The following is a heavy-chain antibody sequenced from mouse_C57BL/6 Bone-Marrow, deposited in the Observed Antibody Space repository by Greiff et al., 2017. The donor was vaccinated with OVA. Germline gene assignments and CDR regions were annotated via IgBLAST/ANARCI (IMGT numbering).Heavy chain of an antibody. CDR2: IDPETCGT. CDR1: GYTFTDYE. V-gene: IGHV1-23*01. J-gene: IGHJ1*03. CDR3: TRWNLGQYFDV. Sequence: QVQLQQSGAELVRPGASVKLSCKASGYTFTDYEMHWVKQTPVHGLEWIGAIDPETCGTAYNQKFKGKATLTADKSSSTAYMELRSLTSEDSAVYYCTRWNLGQYFDVWGTGTTVTVSS.